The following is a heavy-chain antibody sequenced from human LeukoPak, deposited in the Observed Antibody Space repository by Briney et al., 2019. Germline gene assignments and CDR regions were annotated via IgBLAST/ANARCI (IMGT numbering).Heavy chain of an antibody. Sequence: ASVKVSCKASGYTFTGYYMHWVRQAPGQGLEGMGWINPNSGGTNYAQKFQGRVTMTRDTSISTAYMELSRLRSDDTAVYYCAKIGGAGLAAALFPGFDYWGQGTLVTVSS. CDR1: GYTFTGYY. CDR3: AKIGGAGLAAALFPGFDY. CDR2: INPNSGGT. J-gene: IGHJ4*02. V-gene: IGHV1-2*02. D-gene: IGHD6-13*01.